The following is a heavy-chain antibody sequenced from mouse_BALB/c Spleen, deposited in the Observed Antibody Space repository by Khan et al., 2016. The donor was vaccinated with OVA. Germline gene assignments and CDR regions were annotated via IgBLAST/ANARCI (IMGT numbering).Heavy chain of an antibody. J-gene: IGHJ1*01. CDR3: ARNRDGGSYWYFDV. D-gene: IGHD3-3*01. V-gene: IGHV2-6-4*01. CDR2: MWIGGST. Sequence: QVQLKESGPGLVAPSQSLSITCTVSGFSLSRYSVHWVRQPPGKGLEWLGIMWIGGSTDYNSALQSRLSISKDNSKSQVFLKMNSLQTDDTAMYYCARNRDGGSYWYFDVWGAGTTVTVSS. CDR1: GFSLSRYS.